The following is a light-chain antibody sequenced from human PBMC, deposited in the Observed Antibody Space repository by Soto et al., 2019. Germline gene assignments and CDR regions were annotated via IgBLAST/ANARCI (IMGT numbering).Light chain of an antibody. J-gene: IGLJ3*02. CDR1: SSDVGGYNL. V-gene: IGLV2-11*01. CDR2: DVS. CDR3: CSYAGSALGV. Sequence: QSALTQPRSVSESPGQSVTISCTGTSSDVGGYNLVSWYQQHPGKDPKLVIYDVSKWPSGVPGRFFGYKSGNTASLTISGLQAEDEADYYCCSYAGSALGVFGGGTQLTVL.